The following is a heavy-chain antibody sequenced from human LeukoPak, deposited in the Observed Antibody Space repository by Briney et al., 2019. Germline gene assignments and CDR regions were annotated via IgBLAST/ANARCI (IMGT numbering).Heavy chain of an antibody. J-gene: IGHJ4*02. V-gene: IGHV1-2*04. Sequence: PSVKVSCNSSGYTVTSYYMHWVRQAPGQGLGRRWWINPNNGGTNYAQQSLSWVATTRVTSISTPYLVLSRLRSDDTAVYYCSRGSYYDDGSGYYPFGYWGQKTLVTVSS. CDR3: SRGSYYDDGSGYYPFGY. CDR1: GYTVTSYY. D-gene: IGHD3-22*01. CDR2: INPNNGGT.